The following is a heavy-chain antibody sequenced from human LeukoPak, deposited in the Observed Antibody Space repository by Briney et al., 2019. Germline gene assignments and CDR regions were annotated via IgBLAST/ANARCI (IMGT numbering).Heavy chain of an antibody. CDR1: GASITSYY. J-gene: IGHJ3*02. Sequence: KPSETLSLTCTVSGASITSYYWNWMRQSPGKGLEWIGYGHHSGATNYNPSLESRGTISVDTSKNQFSLKLSSVSAADTAVYYCARRGESGDSVVHAFDIWGRGTMVTVSS. CDR3: ARRGESGDSVVHAFDI. CDR2: GHHSGAT. D-gene: IGHD2-21*02. V-gene: IGHV4-59*01.